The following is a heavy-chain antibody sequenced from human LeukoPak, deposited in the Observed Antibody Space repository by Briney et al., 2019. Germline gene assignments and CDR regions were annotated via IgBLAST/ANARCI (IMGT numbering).Heavy chain of an antibody. Sequence: GASVKVSCKASGYTFTGYYMHWVRQALGQGLEWMARINPNSGVTTYAHKLQGRATITTATSTSTAFMELRSLRSDDPALFYCARDSLYCSGGSCPYNWFDPWGQGTLVTASS. V-gene: IGHV1-2*06. D-gene: IGHD2-15*01. CDR3: ARDSLYCSGGSCPYNWFDP. J-gene: IGHJ5*02. CDR2: INPNSGVT. CDR1: GYTFTGYY.